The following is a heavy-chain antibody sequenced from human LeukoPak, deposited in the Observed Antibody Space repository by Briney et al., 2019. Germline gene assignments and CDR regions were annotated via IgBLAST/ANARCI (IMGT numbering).Heavy chain of an antibody. V-gene: IGHV4-34*01. Sequence: PSETLSLTCAVYGGSFSSYYWSWIRQPPGKGLEWIGEINHSGSTNYNPSLRSRVTISVDTSKNQFPLKLSSVTAADTAVYYCARGNLYYYDSSGYYFKFDYWGQGTLVTVSS. CDR3: ARGNLYYYDSSGYYFKFDY. D-gene: IGHD3-22*01. CDR1: GGSFSSYY. CDR2: INHSGST. J-gene: IGHJ4*02.